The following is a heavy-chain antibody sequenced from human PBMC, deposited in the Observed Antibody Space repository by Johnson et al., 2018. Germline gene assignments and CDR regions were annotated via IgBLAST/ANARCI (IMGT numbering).Heavy chain of an antibody. J-gene: IGHJ6*02. D-gene: IGHD3-22*01. CDR2: INPSGGST. V-gene: IGHV1-46*01. CDR1: GYTFTSYY. CDR3: ARERATLPNTHYYDSSGYPPYYGMDV. Sequence: QVQLGQSGAEVKKPGASVKVSCKASGYTFTSYYMHWVRQAPGQGLEWMGIINPSGGSTSYAQKFQGRATMTRDTSTSTVYMELSSLRPEDTAVSYCARERATLPNTHYYDSSGYPPYYGMDVWGQGTTVTVSS.